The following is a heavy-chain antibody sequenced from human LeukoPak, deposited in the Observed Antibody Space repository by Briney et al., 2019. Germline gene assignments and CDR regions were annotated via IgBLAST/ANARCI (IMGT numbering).Heavy chain of an antibody. V-gene: IGHV1-2*02. Sequence: ASVKVSCKASGYTFTGYYMHWVRQAPGQGLEWMGWINPNSGGTNYAQKFQGRVTMTRDTSISTAYMELSRLRSDDTAVYYCARVTLYSSSWYRGASYYFDYWGQGTLVTVSS. CDR3: ARVTLYSSSWYRGASYYFDY. CDR2: INPNSGGT. CDR1: GYTFTGYY. D-gene: IGHD6-13*01. J-gene: IGHJ4*02.